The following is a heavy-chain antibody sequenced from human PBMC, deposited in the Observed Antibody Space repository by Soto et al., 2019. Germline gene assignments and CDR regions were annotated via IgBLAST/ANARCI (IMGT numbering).Heavy chain of an antibody. V-gene: IGHV1-46*03. CDR3: ARAPYYDSSGYHNWFDP. CDR2: INPSGGST. Sequence: GASVKVSCKASGYTFTSYYMHWVRQAPGQGLEWMGIINPSGGSTSYAQKFQGRVTMTRDTSTSTVYMELSSLRSEDTAVYYCARAPYYDSSGYHNWFDPWGQGTLVTVSS. CDR1: GYTFTSYY. J-gene: IGHJ5*02. D-gene: IGHD3-22*01.